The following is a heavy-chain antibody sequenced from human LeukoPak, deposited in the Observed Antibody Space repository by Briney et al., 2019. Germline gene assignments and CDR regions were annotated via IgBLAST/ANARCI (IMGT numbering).Heavy chain of an antibody. CDR1: GYTFTGYY. Sequence: ASVKVSCKASGYTFTGYYMHWVRQAPGQGLEWMGWINPNSGGTNYAQKFQGRVTMTRDTSISTAYMELSRLRSGDTAVYYCARERCLEWLSPLFDYWGQGTLVTVSS. CDR2: INPNSGGT. J-gene: IGHJ4*02. CDR3: ARERCLEWLSPLFDY. V-gene: IGHV1-2*02. D-gene: IGHD3-3*01.